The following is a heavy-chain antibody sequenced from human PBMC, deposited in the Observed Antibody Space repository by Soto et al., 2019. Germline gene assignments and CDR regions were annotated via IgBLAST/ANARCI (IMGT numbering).Heavy chain of an antibody. V-gene: IGHV1-18*01. J-gene: IGHJ4*02. CDR2: VSSYNDKT. CDR1: GYTFTSHV. D-gene: IGHD2-8*02. CDR3: ARSCPGCPFYSIY. Sequence: GASVKVSCKTSGYTFTSHVINWVRQAPGQGLEWMGWVSSYNDKTNYAQKFQGRVTMITDTSTSTAYMDLRSLRSDDTAMYYCARSCPGCPFYSIYWGPGTLVTVSS.